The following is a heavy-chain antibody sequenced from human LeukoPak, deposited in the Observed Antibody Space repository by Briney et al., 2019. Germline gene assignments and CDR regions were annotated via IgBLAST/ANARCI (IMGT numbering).Heavy chain of an antibody. CDR2: ISSSSSYI. J-gene: IGHJ6*04. V-gene: IGHV3-21*01. Sequence: GGSLRLSCAASGFTFRSYSMNWVRQAPGKRLEWVSSISSSSSYIYYADSMKGRFTISRDNAKNSLYLQMNSLRAEDTAVYYCARDGRGTVTTPKLNYYYYGMDVWGKGTTVTVSS. D-gene: IGHD4-17*01. CDR3: ARDGRGTVTTPKLNYYYYGMDV. CDR1: GFTFRSYS.